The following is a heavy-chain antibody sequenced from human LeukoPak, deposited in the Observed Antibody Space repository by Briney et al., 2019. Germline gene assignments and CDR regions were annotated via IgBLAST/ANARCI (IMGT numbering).Heavy chain of an antibody. Sequence: GGPLRLSCAASGFTFSGSAMHWVRQASGKGLEWVGRIRSKANSYATAYAASVKGRFTISRDDSKNTAYLQMNSLKTEDTAVYYCTRQDGVFQFDYWGQGTLVTVSS. CDR3: TRQDGVFQFDY. D-gene: IGHD3-16*01. V-gene: IGHV3-73*01. J-gene: IGHJ4*02. CDR1: GFTFSGSA. CDR2: IRSKANSYAT.